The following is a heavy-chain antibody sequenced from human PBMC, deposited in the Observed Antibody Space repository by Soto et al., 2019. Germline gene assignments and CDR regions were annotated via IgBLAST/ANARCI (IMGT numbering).Heavy chain of an antibody. CDR2: ISHDGINK. CDR3: ARDMYSSDYFVKWFEP. D-gene: IGHD6-19*01. V-gene: IGHV3-30-3*01. Sequence: QVRLVESGGGVVQPGRSRRLSFKASGFSFSSYAMYWFRQPPGKGLEWVAVISHDGINKHYADSVKGRVTVSRDNSNHSLDLQLNSLRGEDTAMYYCARDMYSSDYFVKWFEPWGQGTLVTVSS. CDR1: GFSFSSYA. J-gene: IGHJ5*02.